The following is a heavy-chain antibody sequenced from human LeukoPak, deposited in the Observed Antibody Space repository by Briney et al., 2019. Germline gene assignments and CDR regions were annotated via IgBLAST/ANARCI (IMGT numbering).Heavy chain of an antibody. CDR2: VNTVSCYI. CDR3: ARLRRNSDRSDFFDYYDH. J-gene: IGHJ4*02. CDR1: GFTFSDYS. D-gene: IGHD3-22*01. Sequence: GGSLRLSCAASGFTFSDYSMNWVRQAPGKGLAWVASVNTVSCYIYYAHSPRGRFPNSRDNAKNSLFLQMNSLRAEDTAVYYCARLRRNSDRSDFFDYYDHWGQGTLVTVSS. V-gene: IGHV3-21*01.